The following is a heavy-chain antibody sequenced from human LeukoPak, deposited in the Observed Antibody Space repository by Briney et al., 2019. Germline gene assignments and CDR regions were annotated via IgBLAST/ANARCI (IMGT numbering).Heavy chain of an antibody. V-gene: IGHV4-4*07. CDR3: ARDRYYYDSSGYIRMDV. Sequence: ETLSLTCTVSGGSISSYYWSWIRQPAGKGLEWIGRIYTSGNTNYNPSFKSRVTMSVDTSKNQFSLKVSSVTAADTAVYYCARDRYYYDSSGYIRMDVWGKGTTVTISS. CDR2: IYTSGNT. J-gene: IGHJ6*03. D-gene: IGHD3-22*01. CDR1: GGSISSYY.